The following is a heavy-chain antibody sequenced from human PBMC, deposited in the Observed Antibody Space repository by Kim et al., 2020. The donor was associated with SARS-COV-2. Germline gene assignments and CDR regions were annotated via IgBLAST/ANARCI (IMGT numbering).Heavy chain of an antibody. V-gene: IGHV3-23*01. CDR2: ISGSGGST. CDR3: AKDQRGGHSNQGAWFDP. Sequence: GGSLRLSCAASGFTFSSYAMSWVRQAPGKGLEWVSAISGSGGSTYYADSVKGRFTISRDNSKNTLYLQMNSLRAEDTAVYYCAKDQRGGHSNQGAWFDPWGQGTLVTVSS. J-gene: IGHJ5*02. D-gene: IGHD4-4*01. CDR1: GFTFSSYA.